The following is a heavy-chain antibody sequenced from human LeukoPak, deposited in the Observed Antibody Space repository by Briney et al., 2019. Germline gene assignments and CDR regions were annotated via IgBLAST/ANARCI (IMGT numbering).Heavy chain of an antibody. Sequence: PGGSLRLSCAASGFTFSSYGMHWVRQAPGKGLEWVAVIWYDGSNKYYADSVKGRFTISRDNSKNTLYLQMNSLRAEDTAVYYCARDNGDIVVVPAAWTFDYWGQGTLVTVSS. CDR1: GFTFSSYG. CDR2: IWYDGSNK. J-gene: IGHJ4*02. CDR3: ARDNGDIVVVPAAWTFDY. D-gene: IGHD2-2*01. V-gene: IGHV3-33*01.